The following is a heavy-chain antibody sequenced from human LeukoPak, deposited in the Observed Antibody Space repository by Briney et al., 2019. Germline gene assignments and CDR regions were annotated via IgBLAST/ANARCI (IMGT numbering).Heavy chain of an antibody. J-gene: IGHJ4*02. CDR2: INHSGST. CDR1: GGSFSGYY. Sequence: PSETLSLTCAVYGGSFSGYYWSWIRRPPGKGLEWIGEINHSGSTDYNPSLKSRVTISVDTSKNQFSLKLSSVTAADTAVYYCARGPGYSGYDYWGQGTLVTVSS. CDR3: ARGPGYSGYDY. D-gene: IGHD5-12*01. V-gene: IGHV4-34*01.